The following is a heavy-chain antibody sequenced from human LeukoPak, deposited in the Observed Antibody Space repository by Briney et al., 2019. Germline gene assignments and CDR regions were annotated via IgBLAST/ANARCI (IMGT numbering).Heavy chain of an antibody. CDR2: IYSGGDT. V-gene: IGHV3-53*01. CDR3: ARVRPGYYTYFDY. J-gene: IGHJ4*02. CDR1: GFTVSSNY. Sequence: GGSLRLSCAASGFTVSSNYMSWVRQAPGKGLEWVSVIYSGGDTYYADSVKGRFTISRDNSKNTLYLQMNSLRAEDTAIYYCARVRPGYYTYFDYWGQGTLVAVSS. D-gene: IGHD3/OR15-3a*01.